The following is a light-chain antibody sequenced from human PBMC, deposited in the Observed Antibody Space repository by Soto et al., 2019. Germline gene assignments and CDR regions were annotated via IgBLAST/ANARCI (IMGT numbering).Light chain of an antibody. J-gene: IGKJ4*01. V-gene: IGKV3-15*01. CDR3: QQYKNWPLT. CDR1: QSVSSN. Sequence: EMVMTQSPDILSVSPGERATLSGRASQSVSSNLAWYQQKPGQAPRLLIYGASTRATGFPARFSGSGSGTEFTLTISSLQSEDFAVYYCQQYKNWPLTFGGGTKVDIK. CDR2: GAS.